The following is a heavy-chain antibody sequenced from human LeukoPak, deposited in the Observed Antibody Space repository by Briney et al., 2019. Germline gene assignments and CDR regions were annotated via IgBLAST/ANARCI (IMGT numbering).Heavy chain of an antibody. D-gene: IGHD3-10*01. J-gene: IGHJ4*01. CDR1: GFIFNNAW. Sequence: GGSLRLSCAASGFIFNNAWMTWVRQAPGKGLEWVDHIQRKTDGGTTAYAAPVKGKFSISRDDSNSTLYLQMNSLKTEDPAVYYCTYYASGSSFNWGQGTVVTVSS. V-gene: IGHV3-15*01. CDR2: IQRKTDGGTT. CDR3: TYYASGSSFN.